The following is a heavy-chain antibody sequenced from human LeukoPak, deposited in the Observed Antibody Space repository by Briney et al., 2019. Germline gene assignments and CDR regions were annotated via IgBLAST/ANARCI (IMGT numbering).Heavy chain of an antibody. CDR2: INVYNGNR. Sequence: ASVKVSCKASGYTFTSHAMNWVRQAPGQGLEWMGWINVYNGNRNYAQNFQDRVTMTTDTSTSTAYMELRSLRSDDTALYYCARNYDRRPFDYWGQGTLATVSS. D-gene: IGHD3-22*01. J-gene: IGHJ4*02. CDR1: GYTFTSHA. CDR3: ARNYDRRPFDY. V-gene: IGHV1-18*01.